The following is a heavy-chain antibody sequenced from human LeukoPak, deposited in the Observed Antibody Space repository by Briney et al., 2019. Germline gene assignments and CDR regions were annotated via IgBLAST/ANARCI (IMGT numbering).Heavy chain of an antibody. V-gene: IGHV4-59*08. J-gene: IGHJ6*02. D-gene: IGHD6-13*01. Sequence: SETLSLTCTVSGGSISSYYWSWIRQPPGKGLEWIGYIYYSGSTNYNPSLKSRVTISVDTSKNQFSLKLSSVTAADTAVYYCARTKSGIAAAGTYYYYYGMDVWGQGTTVTVSS. CDR3: ARTKSGIAAAGTYYYYYGMDV. CDR2: IYYSGST. CDR1: GGSISSYY.